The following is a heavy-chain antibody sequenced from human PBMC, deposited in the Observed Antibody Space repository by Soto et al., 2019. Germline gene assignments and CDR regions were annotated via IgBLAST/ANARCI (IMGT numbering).Heavy chain of an antibody. V-gene: IGHV3-23*01. CDR2: ISGNSGST. Sequence: EVQLLESGGGLVQPGGSLRLSCAASGFTFSSYAMSWVRQAPGKGPEWVSSISGNSGSTSYADSVKGRFTISRDNFKNTVFLEVNSLRSEDTAIYYCAKDSVVVPAAGRGFDYWGQGTLVTVSS. CDR1: GFTFSSYA. D-gene: IGHD2-2*01. CDR3: AKDSVVVPAAGRGFDY. J-gene: IGHJ4*02.